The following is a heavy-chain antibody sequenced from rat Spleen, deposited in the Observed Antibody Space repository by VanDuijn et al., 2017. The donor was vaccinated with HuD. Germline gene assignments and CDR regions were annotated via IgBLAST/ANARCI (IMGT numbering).Heavy chain of an antibody. CDR3: ATGVTTVATDY. V-gene: IGHV5-19*01. CDR1: GFTFSNYG. CDR2: ISPSGGTT. Sequence: EVQLVESGGGLVQPGRSLKLSCGASGFTFSNYGMHWIRQATTKGLEWVGSISPSGGTTYYRDSVKGRFTFSRDNAKSLLYLQMDSLRSEDTATYYCATGVTTVATDYWGQGVMVIVSS. D-gene: IGHD1-8*01. J-gene: IGHJ2*01.